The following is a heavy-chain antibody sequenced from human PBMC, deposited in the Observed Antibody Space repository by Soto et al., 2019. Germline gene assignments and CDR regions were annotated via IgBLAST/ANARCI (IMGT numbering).Heavy chain of an antibody. J-gene: IGHJ4*02. D-gene: IGHD1-26*01. CDR2: IHHTGTI. Sequence: PSETLSLTCAVYVGSFSDYYWNWIRQPPGKGLEWIGEIHHTGTINYNPSLKSRVTISVDTSNNQFSLKVNSVNAADTAVYYCVSSEVGATTRDYWGQGTLVPSPQ. V-gene: IGHV4-34*01. CDR1: VGSFSDYY. CDR3: VSSEVGATTRDY.